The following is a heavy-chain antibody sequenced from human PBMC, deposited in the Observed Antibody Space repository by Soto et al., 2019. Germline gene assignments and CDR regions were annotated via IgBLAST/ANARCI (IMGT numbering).Heavy chain of an antibody. D-gene: IGHD2-21*01. J-gene: IGHJ4*02. CDR3: AKDVNPQLLWALDH. CDR2: ISSSGSYI. CDR1: GFTFSSYS. V-gene: IGHV3-21*01. Sequence: GGSLRLSCAASGFTFSSYSMNWVRQAPGKGLEWVSSISSSGSYIYYADSVKGRFTISRDNAKNSLYLQMNSLRAEDTAVYYSAKDVNPQLLWALDHWGQGALVTVSS.